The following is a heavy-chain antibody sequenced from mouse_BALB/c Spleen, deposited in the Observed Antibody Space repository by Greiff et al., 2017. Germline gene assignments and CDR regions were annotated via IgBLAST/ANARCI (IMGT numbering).Heavy chain of an antibody. CDR1: GYAFSSYW. D-gene: IGHD1-2*01. CDR3: ARLHYSTRAMDY. CDR2: IYPGDGDT. J-gene: IGHJ4*01. V-gene: IGHV1-80*01. Sequence: LVESGAELVRPGSSVKISCKASGYAFSSYWMNWVKQRPGQGLEWIGQIYPGDGDTNYNGKFKGKATLTADKSSSTAYMQLSSLTSEDSAVYFCARLHYSTRAMDYWGQGTSVTVSS.